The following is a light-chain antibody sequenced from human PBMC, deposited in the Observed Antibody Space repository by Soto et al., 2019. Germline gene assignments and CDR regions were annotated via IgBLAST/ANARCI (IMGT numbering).Light chain of an antibody. V-gene: IGKV1-39*01. CDR3: QQGYSTPYT. CDR2: TAA. CDR1: QRITTY. J-gene: IGKJ2*01. Sequence: IHMTQSPSSLSASVGDRVTITCRASQRITTYLNWYQQKPGKAPKLLISTAATLQGGDPSRFSGSGSGTDFTLSITTLQPEDFATYFCQQGYSTPYTFGQGTKLEIK.